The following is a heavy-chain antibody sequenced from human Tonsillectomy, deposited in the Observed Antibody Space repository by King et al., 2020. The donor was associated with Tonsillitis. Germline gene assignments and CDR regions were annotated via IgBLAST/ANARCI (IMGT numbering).Heavy chain of an antibody. D-gene: IGHD1-26*01. CDR2: ISGSAYRT. CDR3: AKDLYSGTYSLGAFDV. Sequence: QLVQSGGGLVQPGGSLRLSCAASGFSFSTYAMNWVRQAPGKGLEWVSTISGSAYRTYYADSVQGRFTISRDNSKNTLYLQMNSLRVDDTAVYYCAKDLYSGTYSLGAFDV. V-gene: IGHV3-23*04. CDR1: GFSFSTYA. J-gene: IGHJ3*01.